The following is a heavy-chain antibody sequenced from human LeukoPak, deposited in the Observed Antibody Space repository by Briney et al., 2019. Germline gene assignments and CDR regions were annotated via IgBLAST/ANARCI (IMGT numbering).Heavy chain of an antibody. V-gene: IGHV1-8*03. CDR2: MNPNSGNT. CDR1: GGTFSSYA. J-gene: IGHJ4*02. D-gene: IGHD2-2*01. Sequence: WASVKVSCKASGGTFSSYAINWVRQATGQGLEWMGWMNPNSGNTGYAQKFQGRVTITRNTSISTAYMELSSLRSEDTAVYYCARGPGVPAAMPEDYWGQGTLVTVSS. CDR3: ARGPGVPAAMPEDY.